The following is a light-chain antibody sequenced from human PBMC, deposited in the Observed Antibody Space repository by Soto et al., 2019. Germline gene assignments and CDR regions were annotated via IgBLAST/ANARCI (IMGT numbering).Light chain of an antibody. J-gene: IGKJ5*01. CDR1: QSVSSY. V-gene: IGKV3-11*01. CDR3: QHFGGTTFT. CDR2: DAS. Sequence: EIVLPQSPATLSLSPGERATLSCRASQSVSSYLAWYQQKPGQAPRLLIYDASNRATGIPARFSGSGSGTHFTLTISRLEPGDFAVYYCQHFGGTTFTFGQGTRLEIK.